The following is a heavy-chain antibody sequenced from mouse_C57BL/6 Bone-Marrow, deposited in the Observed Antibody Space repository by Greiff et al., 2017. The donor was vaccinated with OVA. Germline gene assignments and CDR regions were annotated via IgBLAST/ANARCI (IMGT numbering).Heavy chain of an antibody. J-gene: IGHJ2*01. D-gene: IGHD1-2*01. CDR2: IHPNSGST. CDR1: GYTFTSYW. V-gene: IGHV1-64*01. Sequence: QVHVKQPGAELVKPGASVKLSCKASGYTFTSYWMHWVKQRPGQGLEWIGMIHPNSGSTNYNEKFKSKATLTADKSSSTAYMQLSSLTSEDSAVYFCARSLGQKGYFDYWGQGTTLTVSS. CDR3: ARSLGQKGYFDY.